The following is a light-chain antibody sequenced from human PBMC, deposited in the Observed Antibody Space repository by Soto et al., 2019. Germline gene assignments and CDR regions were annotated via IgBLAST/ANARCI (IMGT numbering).Light chain of an antibody. V-gene: IGKV3-11*01. CDR3: QHHMNWPLT. CDR2: DAS. J-gene: IGKJ5*01. CDR1: QTVISGY. Sequence: EIVMTQSPATLSLSPGERATLSCRASQTVISGYLAWYQQKPGQANRLLIYDASNRATGIKARFSGSGSETDFTLTIRSLEPEDFAVYYCQHHMNWPLTFGQGKRVEIK.